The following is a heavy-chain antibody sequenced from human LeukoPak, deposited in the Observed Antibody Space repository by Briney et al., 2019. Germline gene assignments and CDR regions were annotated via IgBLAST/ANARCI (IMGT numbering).Heavy chain of an antibody. V-gene: IGHV3-21*01. Sequence: GGSLRLSCAVSGFTFSSYSMNWVRQAPGKGLEWVSSISSSSSYIYYADSVKGRFTISRDNAKNSLYLQMNSLRAEDTAVYYCARVTPLGGMSYWGQGTLVTVSS. CDR3: ARVTPLGGMSY. D-gene: IGHD3-16*01. CDR1: GFTFSSYS. CDR2: ISSSSSYI. J-gene: IGHJ4*02.